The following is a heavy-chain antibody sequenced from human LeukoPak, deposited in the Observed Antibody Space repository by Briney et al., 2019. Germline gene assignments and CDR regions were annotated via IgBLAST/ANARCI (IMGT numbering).Heavy chain of an antibody. J-gene: IGHJ4*02. CDR1: GYSFTDYC. D-gene: IGHD5-12*01. V-gene: IGHV1-18*04. CDR2: ISGYNGNT. CDR3: ARDLATIVATTSYFDY. Sequence: GESLKISCKGSGYSFTDYCISWVRQAPGQGLEWMGWISGYNGNTKYAQKVQGRVTMTTDTSTSTAYMELRSLRSDDTAVYYCARDLATIVATTSYFDYWGQGTLVTVSS.